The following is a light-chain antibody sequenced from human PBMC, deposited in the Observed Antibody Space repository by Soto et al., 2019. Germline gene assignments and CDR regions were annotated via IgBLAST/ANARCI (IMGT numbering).Light chain of an antibody. CDR2: DAS. CDR3: QQRSNWPPL. V-gene: IGKV3-11*01. CDR1: QSVSSY. Sequence: ESVLTQSPATLSLSPGERATLSCRASQSVSSYLAWYQQKPGQAPRLLIYDASNRATGIPARFSGSGSGTDFTLTISSLEPEDFAVYYCQQRSNWPPLFGGGTKVDI. J-gene: IGKJ4*01.